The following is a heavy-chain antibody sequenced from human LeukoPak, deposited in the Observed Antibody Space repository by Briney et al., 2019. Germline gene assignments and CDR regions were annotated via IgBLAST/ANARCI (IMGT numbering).Heavy chain of an antibody. D-gene: IGHD1-26*01. CDR1: GFSFSSYS. CDR2: INDDVT. Sequence: PGGSLRLSCTASGFSFSSYSMSWVRQPPGKGLEWIPAINDDVTYYRDSVKGRFTVSRDNSRNTLYLQLNSLRAEDTAVYYCAKRPSIIVGVSNWFDPWGQGTLVTVSS. J-gene: IGHJ5*02. V-gene: IGHV3-23*01. CDR3: AKRPSIIVGVSNWFDP.